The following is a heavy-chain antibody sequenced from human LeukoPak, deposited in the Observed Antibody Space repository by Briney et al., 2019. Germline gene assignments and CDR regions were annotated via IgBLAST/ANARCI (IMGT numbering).Heavy chain of an antibody. CDR1: GYTFTGYY. Sequence: ASVKVSCKASGYTFTGYYMHWVRQAPGQGLEWMGWINPNSGGTNYAQKFQGRVTMTRDTSISTAYMELSRLRSDDTAVYYCASRTWIQLWLDAFDIWGQGTMVTVSS. CDR3: ASRTWIQLWLDAFDI. CDR2: INPNSGGT. J-gene: IGHJ3*02. D-gene: IGHD5-18*01. V-gene: IGHV1-2*02.